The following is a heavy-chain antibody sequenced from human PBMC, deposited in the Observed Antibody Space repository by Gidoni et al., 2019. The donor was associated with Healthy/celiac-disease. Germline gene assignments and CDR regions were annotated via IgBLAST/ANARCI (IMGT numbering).Heavy chain of an antibody. CDR2: IYSGGST. J-gene: IGHJ6*02. V-gene: IGHV3-53*01. CDR3: AKGYCSGGSCYKGAFHYYYGMDV. CDR1: GFTVSSNY. Sequence: EVQLVESGGGLIKPGGSLRLSCPASGFTVSSNYMSWFPKAPGKGLEWVSVIYSGGSTYYADSVKGRFTISRDNSKNTLYLQMNSLRAEDTAVYYCAKGYCSGGSCYKGAFHYYYGMDVWGQGTTVTVSS. D-gene: IGHD2-15*01.